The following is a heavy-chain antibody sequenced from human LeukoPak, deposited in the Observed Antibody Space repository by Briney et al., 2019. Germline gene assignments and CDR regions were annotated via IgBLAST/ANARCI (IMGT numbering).Heavy chain of an antibody. V-gene: IGHV3-74*01. CDR1: GFTFSSYW. J-gene: IGHJ6*02. CDR3: AREHGSVADYYYYGMDV. D-gene: IGHD3-10*01. CDR2: INSDGSST. Sequence: PGGSLRLSCAASGFTFSSYWMHWVRQAPGKGLVWFSRINSDGSSTSYADSVKGRFTISRDNAKNTLYLQMNSLRAEDTAAYYCAREHGSVADYYYYGMDVWGQGTTVTVSS.